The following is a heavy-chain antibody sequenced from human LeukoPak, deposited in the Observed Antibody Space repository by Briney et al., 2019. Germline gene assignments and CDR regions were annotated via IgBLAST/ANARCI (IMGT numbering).Heavy chain of an antibody. Sequence: PGGSLRLSCAASGFTFSSYSMNWVRQAPGKGLEWVSSISSSSSYIYYADSVKGRFTISRDNSKNTLYLQMNSLRAEDTAVYYCAKDTEPLNYYYDTPPHWGQGTMVTVSS. CDR3: AKDTEPLNYYYDTPPH. CDR2: ISSSSSYI. D-gene: IGHD3-22*01. V-gene: IGHV3-21*04. CDR1: GFTFSSYS. J-gene: IGHJ3*01.